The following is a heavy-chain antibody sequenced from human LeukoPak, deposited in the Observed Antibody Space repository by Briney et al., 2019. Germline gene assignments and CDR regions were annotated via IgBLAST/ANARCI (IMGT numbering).Heavy chain of an antibody. J-gene: IGHJ4*02. D-gene: IGHD3-16*01. CDR1: GFTFSSYG. V-gene: IGHV3-33*01. CDR3: ARAVGDFDY. CDR2: IWYDGSNK. Sequence: GGPLRLSCAASGFTFSSYGMHWVRQAPGKGLEWVAVIWYDGSNKYYADSKKGRFTISRDNSKNTLYLQMNSLRAEDTAVYYCARAVGDFDYWGQGTLVTVSS.